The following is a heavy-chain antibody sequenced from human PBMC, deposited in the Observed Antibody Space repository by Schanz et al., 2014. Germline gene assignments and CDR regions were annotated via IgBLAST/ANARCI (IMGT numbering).Heavy chain of an antibody. CDR2: ISANSGGT. CDR1: GYTFTDYY. V-gene: IGHV1-2*02. J-gene: IGHJ6*02. D-gene: IGHD3-10*01. CDR3: ARALFGSGHGDV. Sequence: QVQLVQSGAEVKKPGASVKVSCKASGYTFTDYYIHWVRQAPGQGLEWMGWISANSGGTNYAQKFQVRVTMNRDTSISKDYMELSRLKSDDTSVYYCARALFGSGHGDVWGQGTTVTVSS.